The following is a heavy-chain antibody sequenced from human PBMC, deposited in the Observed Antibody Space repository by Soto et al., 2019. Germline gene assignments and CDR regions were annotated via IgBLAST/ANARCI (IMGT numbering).Heavy chain of an antibody. V-gene: IGHV3-30-3*01. CDR2: VSRDGTDK. J-gene: IGHJ4*02. Sequence: QVQLVESGGGVVQPGRSLRLSCVASGSTFSSRTMHWVRQAPGKGLEWVAVVSRDGTDKYYGDSVKGRFTISRDNSQNTLYLQMESLRGEDTAVYYCARGQDVVFVPLFDYWGQGALVTVSS. D-gene: IGHD2-15*01. CDR3: ARGQDVVFVPLFDY. CDR1: GSTFSSRT.